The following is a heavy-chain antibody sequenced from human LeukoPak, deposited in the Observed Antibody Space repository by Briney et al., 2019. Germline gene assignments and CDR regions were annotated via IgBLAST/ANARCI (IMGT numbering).Heavy chain of an antibody. CDR3: ARGGFSDFKGYYYYGIDV. CDR1: GGSISSGSYY. Sequence: PSQTLSLTCTVSGGSISSGSYYWSWIRQPAGKGLEWIGRIYTSGSTNYNPSLKSRVTISVDTSKNQFSLKLSSVTAADTAVYYCARGGFSDFKGYYYYGIDVCGQGTTVTVSS. V-gene: IGHV4-61*02. CDR2: IYTSGST. D-gene: IGHD3-3*01. J-gene: IGHJ6*02.